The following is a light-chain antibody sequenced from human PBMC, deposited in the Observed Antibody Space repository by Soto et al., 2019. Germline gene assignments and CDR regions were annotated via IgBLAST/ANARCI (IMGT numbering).Light chain of an antibody. J-gene: IGKJ1*01. CDR1: QGISSY. Sequence: DIQMTQSPSSLSASVGDRVTITCRASQGISSYLAWYQQKPGKVPKVLIYAASTLHSGVPSRFSGSGSGTEFTLTISNVQPEDVATYYCKKYYSAPETFAQGTRVDIK. V-gene: IGKV1-27*01. CDR3: KKYYSAPET. CDR2: AAS.